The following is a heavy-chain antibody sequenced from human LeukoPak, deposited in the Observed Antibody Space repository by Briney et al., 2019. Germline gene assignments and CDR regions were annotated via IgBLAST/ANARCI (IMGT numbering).Heavy chain of an antibody. V-gene: IGHV3-23*01. Sequence: GGSLRLSCAASGFTFSSYAMSWVRQAPGKGLEWVSAISGGGGSTYYADSVKGRFTISRDNSKNTLYLQMNSLRAEDTAVYYCAKELVETDYGDYSGWFDPWGQGTLVTVSS. D-gene: IGHD4-17*01. CDR3: AKELVETDYGDYSGWFDP. CDR2: ISGGGGST. J-gene: IGHJ5*02. CDR1: GFTFSSYA.